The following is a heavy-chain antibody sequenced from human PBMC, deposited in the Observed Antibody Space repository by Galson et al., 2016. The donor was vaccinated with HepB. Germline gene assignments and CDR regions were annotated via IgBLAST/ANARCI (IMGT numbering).Heavy chain of an antibody. Sequence: SETLSLTCTVSGGSVSSSRHYWGWIRQAPGKGMEWIGYIYYTGSTYFNPFLKTRVSISVDTSKNQFSLKLTSVTAADRAIYYCTRHVGFGEFDSWGQGTLVTVSS. CDR3: TRHVGFGEFDS. D-gene: IGHD3-10*01. CDR1: GGSVSSSRHY. V-gene: IGHV4-39*01. J-gene: IGHJ4*02. CDR2: IYYTGST.